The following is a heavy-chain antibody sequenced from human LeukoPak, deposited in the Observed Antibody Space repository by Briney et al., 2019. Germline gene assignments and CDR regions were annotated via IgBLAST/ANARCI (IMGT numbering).Heavy chain of an antibody. Sequence: SETLSLTCTVSGVSISNYYWSWIRQPPGKGLEWIGYIYYSGSTNYNPSLKSRVTISVDTSKNQFSLKLSSVTAADTAVYYCARNLKITQDYYYYGMDVWGQGTTVTVSS. J-gene: IGHJ6*02. D-gene: IGHD3-10*01. V-gene: IGHV4-59*12. CDR3: ARNLKITQDYYYYGMDV. CDR1: GVSISNYY. CDR2: IYYSGST.